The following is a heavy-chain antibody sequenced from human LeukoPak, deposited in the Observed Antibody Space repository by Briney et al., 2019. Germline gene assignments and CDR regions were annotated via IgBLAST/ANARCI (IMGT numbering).Heavy chain of an antibody. J-gene: IGHJ4*02. CDR2: FYFGGST. D-gene: IGHD5-12*01. CDR1: LGSISSSSYY. V-gene: IGHV4-39*01. CDR3: ARHPTSGYEPIFDY. Sequence: SETLPLTRTVSLGSISSSSYYWRWIRPPPGKGLAWIGSFYFGGSTNYNPSLKSQVTISVDTSKNQFSLKLSSVTAADTAVYYCARHPTSGYEPIFDYWGQATLVTVSS.